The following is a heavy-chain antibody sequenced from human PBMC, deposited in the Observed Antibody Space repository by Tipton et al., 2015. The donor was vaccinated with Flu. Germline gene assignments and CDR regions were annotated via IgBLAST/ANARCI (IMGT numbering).Heavy chain of an antibody. CDR2: IYYSGNT. CDR3: ARGYHGSGNYSPVGIDS. CDR1: GGSINSGSYY. V-gene: IGHV4-39*07. Sequence: TLSLTCTVSGGSINSGSYYWAWIRQPPGKGLEWIGSIYYSGNTYYNPSLKSRVSISIDTSRKQFSLKLSSVTAADTAVYYCARGYHGSGNYSPVGIDSRGQGTLVTVSS. D-gene: IGHD3-10*01. J-gene: IGHJ4*02.